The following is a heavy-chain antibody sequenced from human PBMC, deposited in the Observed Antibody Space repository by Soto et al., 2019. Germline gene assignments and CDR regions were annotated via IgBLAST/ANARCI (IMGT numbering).Heavy chain of an antibody. J-gene: IGHJ4*02. V-gene: IGHV5-51*01. D-gene: IGHD4-17*01. CDR3: ARQGDTDYRGNSVTFDY. Sequence: GESLKISCKGSGYSFTTYWIGWVRQMPGKGLEWMGIIYPGDSDTRYIPSFQGQVTISVDKSINTAYLQWSSLKASDTSLYYCARQGDTDYRGNSVTFDYWGQGIQVTVSS. CDR1: GYSFTTYW. CDR2: IYPGDSDT.